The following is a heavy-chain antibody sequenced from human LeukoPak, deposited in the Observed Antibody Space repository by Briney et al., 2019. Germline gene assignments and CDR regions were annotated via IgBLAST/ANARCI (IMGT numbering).Heavy chain of an antibody. CDR2: IYHSGST. D-gene: IGHD6-19*01. V-gene: IGHV4-4*02. J-gene: IGHJ3*02. CDR3: AGGGSGWYLVAFDI. CDR1: SGSISNSNW. Sequence: SETLSLTCAVSSGSISNSNWWSWVRQPPGKGLEWIGEIYHSGSTNYNPSLKSRVTISVDKSKNQFSLKLSSVTAADTAVYYCAGGGSGWYLVAFDIWGQGTMVTVSS.